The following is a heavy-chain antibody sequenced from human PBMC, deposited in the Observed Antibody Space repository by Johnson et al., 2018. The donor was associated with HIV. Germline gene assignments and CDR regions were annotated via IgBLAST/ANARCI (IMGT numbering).Heavy chain of an antibody. Sequence: QMQLVESGGGLVQPGRSLRLSCAASGLTFSSYSLHWVRQAPGTGLGSVAVSSYDGGNKYYADSVKGRFTISRDNSKNTLYLQMNSLRAEDSAVYYCAPSWYGVSRPNAFDVWGQGKMVTVSS. CDR3: APSWYGVSRPNAFDV. D-gene: IGHD2-2*01. J-gene: IGHJ3*01. CDR2: SSYDGGNK. V-gene: IGHV3-30*04. CDR1: GLTFSSYS.